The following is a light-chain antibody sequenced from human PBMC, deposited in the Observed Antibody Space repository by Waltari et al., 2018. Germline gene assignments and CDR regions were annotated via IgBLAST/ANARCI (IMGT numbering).Light chain of an antibody. CDR2: WAS. J-gene: IGKJ2*01. CDR3: QQYYGTPPYT. V-gene: IGKV4-1*01. Sequence: DIVMTQSPDSLAVSLGERATINCKSSPSVLYSSNNKNYLAWYQQKPGQPPKWLIYWASTRESGVPDRFSGSGSGTDFTLTISSLQAEDVAVYYCQQYYGTPPYTFGQGTKLEIK. CDR1: PSVLYSSNNKNY.